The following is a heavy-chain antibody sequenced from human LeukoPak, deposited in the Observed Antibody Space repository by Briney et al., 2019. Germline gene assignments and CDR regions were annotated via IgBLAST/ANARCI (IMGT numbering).Heavy chain of an antibody. D-gene: IGHD3-22*01. J-gene: IGHJ4*02. CDR1: GGSVSSASYY. CDR2: IHYTGTT. V-gene: IGHV4-61*01. CDR3: ARGPDSRKVGY. Sequence: SETLSPTCTDSGGSVSSASYYWNWIRQPPGKGLEWIGHIHYTGTTDYNPTLKSRVTMSVDSSKKQLSLKLTSVTAADTAVYYCARGPDSRKVGYWGQGTLVTVSS.